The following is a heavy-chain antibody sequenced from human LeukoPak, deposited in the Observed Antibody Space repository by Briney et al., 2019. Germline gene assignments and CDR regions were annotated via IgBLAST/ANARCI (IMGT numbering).Heavy chain of an antibody. CDR2: ISSNGGST. J-gene: IGHJ6*02. CDR1: GFTFSSFA. CDR3: ARDYGRSRDYGMDV. Sequence: GGSLRLSCSASGFTFSSFAMHWVRQAPGKGLEYVSIISSNGGSTYYADSVKGRFTISRDNSKNTLYLQMNSLRAEDTAVYYCARDYGRSRDYGMDVWGPGTTVTVSS. V-gene: IGHV3-64*04. D-gene: IGHD3-10*01.